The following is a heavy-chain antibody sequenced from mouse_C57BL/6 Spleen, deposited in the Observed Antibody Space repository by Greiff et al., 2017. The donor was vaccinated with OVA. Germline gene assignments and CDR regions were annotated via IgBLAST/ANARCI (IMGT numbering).Heavy chain of an antibody. Sequence: QVQLQQPGAELVKPGASVKLSCKASGYTFTSYWMQWVKQRPGQGLAWIGEIDPSDSYTNYNQKFKGKATLTVDTSSSTAYMQLSSLTSEDSAVYYCARYGDLGYFDVWGTGTTVTVSS. CDR3: ARYGDLGYFDV. CDR1: GYTFTSYW. V-gene: IGHV1-50*01. CDR2: IDPSDSYT. J-gene: IGHJ1*03. D-gene: IGHD1-1*01.